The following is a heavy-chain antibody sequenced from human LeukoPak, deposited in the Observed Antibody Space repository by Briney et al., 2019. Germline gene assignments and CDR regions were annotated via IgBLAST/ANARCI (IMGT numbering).Heavy chain of an antibody. J-gene: IGHJ6*04. CDR1: GFTFSSYS. V-gene: IGHV3-21*01. CDR2: ISSSSSYI. CDR3: ARDLVAMVDFLDV. D-gene: IGHD4/OR15-4a*01. Sequence: GGSLRLSCAASGFTFSSYSMNWVRQAPGKGLEWVSSISSSSSYIYYADSVKGRFITSRDNAKNSLYLQMNSLRAEDTAVYYCARDLVAMVDFLDVWGKGTTVTVSS.